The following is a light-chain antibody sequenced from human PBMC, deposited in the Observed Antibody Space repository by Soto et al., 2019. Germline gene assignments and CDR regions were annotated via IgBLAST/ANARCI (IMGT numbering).Light chain of an antibody. CDR1: QSISSY. CDR3: QQVNVYPST. J-gene: IGKJ4*01. Sequence: DIQMTQSPSSLSASVGDRVTITCRASQSISSYLNWYQQKPGKAXKLXIYAASSLQSGVPSRFSGSGSGTEFTLTISSLQPDDFATYYCQQVNVYPSTFGGGTKVDIK. V-gene: IGKV1-39*01. CDR2: AAS.